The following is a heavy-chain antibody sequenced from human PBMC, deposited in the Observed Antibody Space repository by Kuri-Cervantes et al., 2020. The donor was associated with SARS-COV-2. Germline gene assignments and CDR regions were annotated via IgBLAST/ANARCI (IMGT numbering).Heavy chain of an antibody. CDR3: AXXPPPAGY. CDR1: GFTFSSYG. J-gene: IGHJ4*02. V-gene: IGHV3-30*02. Sequence: GESLKISCAASGFTFSSYGMHWVRQAPGKGLEWVAXIRYDGSNKYYADSVKGRFTIXRDNSKNTLYLQMNSLRAEDTAVYYCAXXPPPAGYWGQGTLVTVSS. CDR2: IRYDGSNK.